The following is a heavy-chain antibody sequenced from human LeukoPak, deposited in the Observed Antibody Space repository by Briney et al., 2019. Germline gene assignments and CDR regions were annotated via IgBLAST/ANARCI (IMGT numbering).Heavy chain of an antibody. Sequence: GGSLRLSCAASEFTFDESAMPWVRQAPGKGLEWVSAISGSGGSTYYADSVKGRFTISRDNSKNTLYLQMNSLRAEDTAVYYCALYSSGYYSYYYYGMDVWGQGTTVTVSS. J-gene: IGHJ6*02. CDR2: ISGSGGST. V-gene: IGHV3-23*01. D-gene: IGHD3-22*01. CDR1: EFTFDESA. CDR3: ALYSSGYYSYYYYGMDV.